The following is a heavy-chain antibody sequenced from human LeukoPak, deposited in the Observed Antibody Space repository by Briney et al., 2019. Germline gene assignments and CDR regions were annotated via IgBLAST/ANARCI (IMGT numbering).Heavy chain of an antibody. CDR1: GYTFTSYA. J-gene: IGHJ4*02. Sequence: GGSVKVSCKASGYTFTSYAMHGGGRAQGRRGEGMGWINAGNGNTKYSQKFQGRVTITRDTSASTAYMELSSLRSEDTAVYYCARVIWFGESAFDYWGQGTLVTVSS. D-gene: IGHD3-10*01. CDR2: INAGNGNT. CDR3: ARVIWFGESAFDY. V-gene: IGHV1-3*01.